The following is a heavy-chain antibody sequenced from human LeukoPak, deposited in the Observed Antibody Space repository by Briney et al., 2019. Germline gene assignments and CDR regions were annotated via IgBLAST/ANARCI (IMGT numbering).Heavy chain of an antibody. J-gene: IGHJ3*02. V-gene: IGHV4-34*01. CDR1: GGSFSGYY. CDR2: ISHSGST. Sequence: SETLSLTCAVYGGSFSGYYWSWIRQPPGKGLEWIGEISHSGSTNYNPSLKSRVTISVDTSKNQFSLKLSSVTAADTAVYYCATRNSGSYSIWGQGTMVTVSS. CDR3: ATRNSGSYSI. D-gene: IGHD1-26*01.